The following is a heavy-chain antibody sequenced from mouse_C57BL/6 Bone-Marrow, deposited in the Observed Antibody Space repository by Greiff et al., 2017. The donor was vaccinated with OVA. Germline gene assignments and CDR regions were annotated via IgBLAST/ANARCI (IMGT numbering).Heavy chain of an antibody. CDR2: ISSGSSTI. CDR3: ARGYDGYYVGWFAY. CDR1: GFTFSDYG. D-gene: IGHD2-3*01. V-gene: IGHV5-17*01. Sequence: EVKVVESGGGLVKPGGSLKLSCAASGFTFSDYGMHWVRQAPEKGLEWVAYISSGSSTIYYADTVKGRFTISRDNAKNTLFLQMTSLRSEDTAMYYCARGYDGYYVGWFAYWGQGTLVTVSA. J-gene: IGHJ3*01.